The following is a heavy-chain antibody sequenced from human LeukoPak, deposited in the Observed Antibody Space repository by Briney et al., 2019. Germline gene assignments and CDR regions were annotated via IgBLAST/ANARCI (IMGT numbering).Heavy chain of an antibody. D-gene: IGHD2/OR15-2a*01. CDR1: EFTFSSYW. J-gene: IGHJ4*02. CDR3: AKNKERLDY. V-gene: IGHV3-7*01. Sequence: PGGSLRLSCAASEFTFSSYWMSWVRQAPGKGLEWVANIKQDGGQIYYLESVKGRFTVSRDNAKNSLYLQMNSLRAEDTAVYYCAKNKERLDYWGQGTLVTVSS. CDR2: IKQDGGQI.